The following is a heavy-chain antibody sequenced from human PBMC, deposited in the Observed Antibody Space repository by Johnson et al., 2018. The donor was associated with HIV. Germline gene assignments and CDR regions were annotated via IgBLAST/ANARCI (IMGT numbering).Heavy chain of an antibody. Sequence: QVQLVESGGGVVQPGRSLRLSCAASGFTFSSYGMHWVRQAPGKGLEWVAVISYDGSNKYYPDSVKGRFTISRDNSKNTLYLQMNSLRAEDTAVYFCARDPGYSSSHWDAFDMWGRGTLVTVSS. CDR3: ARDPGYSSSHWDAFDM. D-gene: IGHD6-13*01. CDR2: ISYDGSNK. CDR1: GFTFSSYG. V-gene: IGHV3-30*03. J-gene: IGHJ3*02.